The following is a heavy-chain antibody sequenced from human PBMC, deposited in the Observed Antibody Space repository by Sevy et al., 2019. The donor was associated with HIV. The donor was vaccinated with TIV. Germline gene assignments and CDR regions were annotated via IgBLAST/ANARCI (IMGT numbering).Heavy chain of an antibody. CDR2: IRLDGSAR. V-gene: IGHV3-7*01. CDR1: GFIFSDYW. Sequence: GGSLRLSCAASGFIFSDYWMTWVRQAPGEGLEWVATIRLDGSARYYASSVKGRFTISRDNAKNSLFLQMNSLRAEDTAIYYCARDRGEILSSAFDYWGQGTLVTVSS. J-gene: IGHJ4*02. D-gene: IGHD3-16*01. CDR3: ARDRGEILSSAFDY.